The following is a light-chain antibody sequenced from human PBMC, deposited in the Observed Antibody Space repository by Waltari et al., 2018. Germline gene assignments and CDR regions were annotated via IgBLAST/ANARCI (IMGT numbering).Light chain of an antibody. CDR1: QDINGW. V-gene: IGKV1-5*03. J-gene: IGKJ4*01. CDR2: KTS. Sequence: DIRLTQSPSSLSASVGDSVSITCRASQDINGWLPWYQQKPGQAPKLLIHKTSTVVSGVPARFSGSGSATEFTLTINALQPDDFASYYCQQYHTFPLTFGGGTKVEI. CDR3: QQYHTFPLT.